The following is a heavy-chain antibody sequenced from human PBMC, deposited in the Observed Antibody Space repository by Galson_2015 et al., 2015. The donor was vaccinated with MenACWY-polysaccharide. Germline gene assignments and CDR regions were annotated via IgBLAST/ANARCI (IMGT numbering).Heavy chain of an antibody. CDR3: ARGHYGLDV. J-gene: IGHJ6*02. Sequence: SLRLSCAASGFSLGAWYMSWIRPAPGKGLEWLSYISKSGDSIYYGDSVKGRFAISRDNAKNSVYLQLNSLEVEDTAIYYCARGHYGLDVWGQGTTVTVSS. CDR1: GFSLGAWY. CDR2: ISKSGDSI. V-gene: IGHV3-11*01.